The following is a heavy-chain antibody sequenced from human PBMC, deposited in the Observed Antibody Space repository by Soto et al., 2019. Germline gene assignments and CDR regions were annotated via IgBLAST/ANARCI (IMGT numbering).Heavy chain of an antibody. J-gene: IGHJ6*02. CDR2: FDPEDGET. CDR1: GYTLSELS. CDR3: VIYNAGGETYSDKGMDV. Sequence: ASVKVSCEVSGYTLSELSIHWVRQAPGKGLEWMGGFDPEDGETIFAQTFQGRVTMTEDTSTDTAYMELSSLRFEETAVYYCVIYNAGGETYSDKGMDVWGQGSTVTFSS. D-gene: IGHD3-10*01. V-gene: IGHV1-24*01.